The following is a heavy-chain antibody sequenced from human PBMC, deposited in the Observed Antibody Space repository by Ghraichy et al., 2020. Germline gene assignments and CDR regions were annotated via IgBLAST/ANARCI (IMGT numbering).Heavy chain of an antibody. CDR2: IWYDGSNK. J-gene: IGHJ3*02. CDR1: GFTFSSYG. Sequence: GGSLRLSCAASGFTFSSYGMHWVRQAPGKGLEWVAVIWYDGSNKYYADSVKGRFTISRDNSKNTLYLQMNSLRAEDTAVYYCAGEYYYDPGAFDIWGQGTMVTVSS. D-gene: IGHD3-22*01. CDR3: AGEYYYDPGAFDI. V-gene: IGHV3-33*01.